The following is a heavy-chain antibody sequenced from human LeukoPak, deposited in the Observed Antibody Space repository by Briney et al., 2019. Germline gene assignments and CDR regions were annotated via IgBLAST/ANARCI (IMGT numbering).Heavy chain of an antibody. CDR2: INPNSGGT. CDR1: GYTFTGYY. D-gene: IGHD3-22*01. J-gene: IGHJ6*02. CDR3: AREVTMTVVVITTSPYYGMDV. V-gene: IGHV1-2*02. Sequence: ASVKVSCKASGYTFTGYYMHWVRQAPGQGLEWMGWINPNSGGTNYAQKFQGRVTMTRDTSISTAYMELSRLRSDDTAVYYCAREVTMTVVVITTSPYYGMDVWGQGTTVTVSS.